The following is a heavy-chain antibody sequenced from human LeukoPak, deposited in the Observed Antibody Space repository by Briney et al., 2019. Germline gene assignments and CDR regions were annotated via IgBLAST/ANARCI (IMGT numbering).Heavy chain of an antibody. CDR3: ARGWVTVPVPFDY. D-gene: IGHD4-23*01. V-gene: IGHV3-21*01. CDR2: ISSSSDYI. Sequence: PGGSLRLSCAASGITFSSYSMNWVRQAPGKGLEWVSSISSSSDYIYYADSVKGRFTISRDNAKNSLYLQMNSLRVEDTAVYYCARGWVTVPVPFDYWGQGTLVTVSS. J-gene: IGHJ4*02. CDR1: GITFSSYS.